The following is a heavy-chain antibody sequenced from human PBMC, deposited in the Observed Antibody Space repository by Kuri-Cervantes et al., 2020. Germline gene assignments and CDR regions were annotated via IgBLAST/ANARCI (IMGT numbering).Heavy chain of an antibody. Sequence: SVKVSCKASGGTFSSYAISWVRQAPGQGLGWMGGIIPIFGTANYAQKFQGRVTITADESTSTAYMELSSLRSEDTAVYYCARDQEGAWIQLVYWGQGTLVTVSS. CDR1: GGTFSSYA. D-gene: IGHD5-18*01. CDR3: ARDQEGAWIQLVY. V-gene: IGHV1-69*13. J-gene: IGHJ4*02. CDR2: IIPIFGTA.